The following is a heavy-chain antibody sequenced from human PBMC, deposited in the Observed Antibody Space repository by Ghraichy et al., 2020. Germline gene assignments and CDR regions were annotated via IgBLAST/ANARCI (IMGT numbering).Heavy chain of an antibody. CDR3: ARDLGESPRWCFDL. Sequence: GESLNISCVASGFTFRSSEMNWVRQAPGRRLEWISYISNGGSTIYYADSVKGRFTISRDNARNSLYLQMTSLRAEDTAVYYCARDLGESPRWCFDLWGRGTLVTVSS. CDR2: ISNGGSTI. J-gene: IGHJ2*01. V-gene: IGHV3-48*03. D-gene: IGHD3-16*01. CDR1: GFTFRSSE.